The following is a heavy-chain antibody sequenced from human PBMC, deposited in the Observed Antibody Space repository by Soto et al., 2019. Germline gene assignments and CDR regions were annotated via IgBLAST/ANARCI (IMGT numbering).Heavy chain of an antibody. D-gene: IGHD6-13*01. CDR2: IMPIFRTP. Sequence: QVQLEQSGAEVKKPGSSVKVSCKASGGTFSNSAISWVRQAPGQGLEWMGGIMPIFRTPDYAQKFQGRVTITADESTITVSMELRGRKSDDTAVYYCARDKDRQQLGSNYYYILDVWGQGTTVTVSS. CDR3: ARDKDRQQLGSNYYYILDV. CDR1: GGTFSNSA. J-gene: IGHJ6*02. V-gene: IGHV1-69*12.